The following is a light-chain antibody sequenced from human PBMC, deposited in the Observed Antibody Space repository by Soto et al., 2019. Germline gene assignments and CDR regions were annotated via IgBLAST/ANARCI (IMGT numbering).Light chain of an antibody. CDR3: SSYTSSSTWV. CDR2: EVS. J-gene: IGLJ3*02. V-gene: IGLV2-14*01. Sequence: QSALTQPASVSGSPGQSITISCTGTSSDVGAYNSVSWYQHHPGKAPKLMIYEVSNRPSGVSNRFSGSKSGNTASLTISGLQAEDEADYYCSSYTSSSTWVFGGGTQLTVL. CDR1: SSDVGAYNS.